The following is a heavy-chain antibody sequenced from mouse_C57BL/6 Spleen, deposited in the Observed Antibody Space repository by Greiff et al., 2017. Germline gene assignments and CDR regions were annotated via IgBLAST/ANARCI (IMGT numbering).Heavy chain of an antibody. J-gene: IGHJ2*01. CDR2: INPGSGGT. CDR1: GYAFTNYL. V-gene: IGHV1-54*01. Sequence: QVQLKQSGAELVRPGTSVKVSCKASGYAFTNYLIEWVKQRPGQGLEWIGVINPGSGGTNYNEKFKGKATLTADKSSSTAYMQLSSLTSEDSAVYFCARGHYGSSQRGFDYWGQGTTLTVSS. D-gene: IGHD1-1*01. CDR3: ARGHYGSSQRGFDY.